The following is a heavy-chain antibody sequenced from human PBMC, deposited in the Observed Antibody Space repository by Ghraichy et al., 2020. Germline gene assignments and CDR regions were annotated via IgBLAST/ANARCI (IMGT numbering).Heavy chain of an antibody. Sequence: GGSLRLSCAASGFYFSDYSMNWVRQAPGKRLEWVSSITATSAYIYYADSVKGRFTISRDNAKESLYLQMNSLGDEDTAVYYCARGMYSDGQFDYWGQGALVTVSS. V-gene: IGHV3-21*01. CDR2: ITATSAYI. CDR3: ARGMYSDGQFDY. J-gene: IGHJ4*02. CDR1: GFYFSDYS. D-gene: IGHD5-18*01.